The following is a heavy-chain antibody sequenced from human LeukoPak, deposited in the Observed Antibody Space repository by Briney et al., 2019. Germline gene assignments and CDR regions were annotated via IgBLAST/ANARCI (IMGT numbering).Heavy chain of an antibody. V-gene: IGHV3-43D*03. CDR2: ISWDGGST. J-gene: IGHJ4*02. CDR1: GFTFDDYA. Sequence: GGSLRLSCAASGFTFDDYAMHWVRQAPGKGLEWVSLISWDGGSTYYADSVKGRFTISRDNSKNSLYLQMNSLRAEDTALYYCAKDYGSGSYYLAFDYWGQGTLVTVSS. D-gene: IGHD3-10*01. CDR3: AKDYGSGSYYLAFDY.